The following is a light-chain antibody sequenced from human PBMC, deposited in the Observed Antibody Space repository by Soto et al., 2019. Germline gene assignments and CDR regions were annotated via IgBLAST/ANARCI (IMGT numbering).Light chain of an antibody. CDR1: QNIRNY. Sequence: DIQMTQSPSSLAASEGDRVTITCRASQNIRNYLNWYQQKPGKAPKVVIYVASILQSGIPSRFNGSGSGTDFTLTISTLQPEDCATYYCQQSYSPPYTFGQGTKLEI. J-gene: IGKJ2*01. CDR2: VAS. CDR3: QQSYSPPYT. V-gene: IGKV1-39*01.